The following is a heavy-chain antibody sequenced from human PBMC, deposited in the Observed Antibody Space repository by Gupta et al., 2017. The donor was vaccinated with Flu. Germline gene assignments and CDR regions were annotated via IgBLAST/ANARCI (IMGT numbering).Heavy chain of an antibody. CDR3: ALGWGPGWYYDI. J-gene: IGHJ2*01. D-gene: IGHD7-27*01. CDR2: ISKSGINP. Sequence: TFINHDISWGGHAPGKGLGWCSGISKSGINPQYADAVKCRITISRDNAKNTLYLEINSLRVDDTAGYHFALGWGPGWYYDIWGRGTRVTVSS. V-gene: IGHV3-23*01. CDR1: TFINHD.